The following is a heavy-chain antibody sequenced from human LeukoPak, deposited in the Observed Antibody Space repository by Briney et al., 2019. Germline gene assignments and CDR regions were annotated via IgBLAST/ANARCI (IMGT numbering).Heavy chain of an antibody. CDR1: GFTFSSFA. D-gene: IGHD5-18*01. Sequence: PGGSLRLSCAASGFTFSSFATSWVRQAPGKGLEWVSTISGSGDTTYYADTVKGRFTISRDNSKNTLYLQMNSLRAEDTAVFYCAKAKTQAMVLPGNYWGQGTLVTVSS. CDR3: AKAKTQAMVLPGNY. J-gene: IGHJ4*02. V-gene: IGHV3-23*01. CDR2: ISGSGDTT.